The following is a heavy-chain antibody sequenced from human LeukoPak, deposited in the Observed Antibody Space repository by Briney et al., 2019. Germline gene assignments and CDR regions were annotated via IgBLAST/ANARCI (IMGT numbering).Heavy chain of an antibody. CDR3: ARERKSSTSMDY. J-gene: IGHJ4*02. V-gene: IGHV3-74*01. CDR2: INTDGSTI. D-gene: IGHD2-2*01. CDR1: GFTFSSYW. Sequence: GGSLRLSCAASGFTFSSYWMSWVRQAPGKGLVWVSRINTDGSTITYADSVKGRFTISRDNAKNTLYLQMNSLRGEDTAVYFCARERKSSTSMDYWGQGTLVTVSS.